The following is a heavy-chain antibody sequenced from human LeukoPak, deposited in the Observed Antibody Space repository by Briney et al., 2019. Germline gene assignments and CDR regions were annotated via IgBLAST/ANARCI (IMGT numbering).Heavy chain of an antibody. CDR3: ARERWVYDWFDP. V-gene: IGHV4-31*03. CDR2: IYYSGST. CDR1: GGSISSGGYY. D-gene: IGHD5-24*01. J-gene: IGHJ5*02. Sequence: SETLSLTCTVSGGSISSGGYYWSWNRQHPGKGLEWIGYIYYSGSTYYNPSLKSRVTISVDTSKNQFSLKLSSVTAADTAVYYCARERWVYDWFDPWGQGTLVTVSS.